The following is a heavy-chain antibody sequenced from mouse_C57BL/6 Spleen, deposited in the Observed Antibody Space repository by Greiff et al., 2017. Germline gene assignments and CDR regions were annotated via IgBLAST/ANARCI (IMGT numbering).Heavy chain of an antibody. D-gene: IGHD2-2*01. V-gene: IGHV1-7*01. CDR3: ARSLYGYDGGYYSMDY. CDR2: INPSSGYT. J-gene: IGHJ4*01. Sequence: VHLVESGAELAKPGASVKLSCKASGYTFTSYWMHWVKQRPGQGLEWIGYINPSSGYTKYNQKFKDKATLTAEKSSSKAYMQLSSLTYEDSAVYYCARSLYGYDGGYYSMDYWGQGTSVTVSS. CDR1: GYTFTSYW.